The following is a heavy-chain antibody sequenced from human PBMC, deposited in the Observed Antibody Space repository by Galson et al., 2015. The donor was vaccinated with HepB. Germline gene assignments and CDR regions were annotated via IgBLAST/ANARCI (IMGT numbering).Heavy chain of an antibody. V-gene: IGHV4-34*01. D-gene: IGHD6-13*01. CDR3: ASLPDPYSSSWYGGRGKYYFDY. Sequence: LSLTCAVYGGSFSGYYWSWIRQPPGKGLEWIGEINHSGSTNYNPSLKSRVTISVDTSKNQFSLKLSSVTAADTAVYYCASLPDPYSSSWYGGRGKYYFDYWGQGTLVTVSS. CDR2: INHSGST. CDR1: GGSFSGYY. J-gene: IGHJ4*02.